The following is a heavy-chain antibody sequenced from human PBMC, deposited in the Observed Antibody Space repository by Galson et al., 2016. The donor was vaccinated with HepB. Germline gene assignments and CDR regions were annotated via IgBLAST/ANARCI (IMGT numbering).Heavy chain of an antibody. D-gene: IGHD4-17*01. Sequence: SETLSLTCTVSGDSISRYYWSWFRQPPGKGLEWVGFIFHSWTINYNPSLKSRLTISVDTSKNRISLNLTSVTASDTAVYYCARDKRPWSHGDFTSIGGDWYFDLWGRGTLVTVSS. V-gene: IGHV4-59*01. J-gene: IGHJ2*01. CDR3: ARDKRPWSHGDFTSIGGDWYFDL. CDR1: GDSISRYY. CDR2: IFHSWTI.